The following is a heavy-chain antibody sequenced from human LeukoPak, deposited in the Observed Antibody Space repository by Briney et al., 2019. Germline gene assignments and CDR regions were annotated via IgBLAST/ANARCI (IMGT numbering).Heavy chain of an antibody. CDR2: IWYDGSNK. D-gene: IGHD3-16*01. V-gene: IGHV3-33*01. Sequence: PGGSLRLSCAASGFTFGNYGMHWVRQAPGKGLEWVATIWYDGSNKYFADSVKGRFTISRDNSKNTLYLQMNSLRAEDTAVYYCARGSWGVDYWGQGTLVTVSS. J-gene: IGHJ4*02. CDR3: ARGSWGVDY. CDR1: GFTFGNYG.